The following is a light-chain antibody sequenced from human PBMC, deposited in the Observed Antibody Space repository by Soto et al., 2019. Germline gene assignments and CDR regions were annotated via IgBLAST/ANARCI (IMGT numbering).Light chain of an antibody. Sequence: DIQMTQSPSTLSASVGDRVTITCRASQGISTYLAWYQQKPGKAPNLLIYAASTLQSGVPSRFSGSGSGTEFTLTISSLQPEDFASYYCQQFNSYPRTFGQGTKVDIK. CDR1: QGISTY. CDR3: QQFNSYPRT. J-gene: IGKJ2*01. CDR2: AAS. V-gene: IGKV1-9*01.